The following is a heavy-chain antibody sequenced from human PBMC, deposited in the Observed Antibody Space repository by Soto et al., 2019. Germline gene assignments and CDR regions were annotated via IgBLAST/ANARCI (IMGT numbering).Heavy chain of an antibody. D-gene: IGHD6-19*01. J-gene: IGHJ4*01. CDR3: AKRDGSGWYYFDY. Sequence: GGSLRLSCAASGFTFCSYGLHWVRQAPGKGLEWMAIISYDGSNKYYADSVKGRFTISRDNSKNTLYLQMNSLRADDTAVYYCAKRDGSGWYYFDYWGHGTLVTVSS. CDR2: ISYDGSNK. CDR1: GFTFCSYG. V-gene: IGHV3-30*18.